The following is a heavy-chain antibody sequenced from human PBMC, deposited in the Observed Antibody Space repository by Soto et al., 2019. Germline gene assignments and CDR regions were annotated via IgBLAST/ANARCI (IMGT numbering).Heavy chain of an antibody. Sequence: QVQLVQSGAEVKKPGSSVKVACKASGGTFSSYAIRWVRQAPGQGLEWMGGIIPIFGTANYAQKFQGRVTITADKYTSTAYMELSSLRSEDTAVYYCARDPLDTIAARPDVWCDPWGQGTLVTVSS. V-gene: IGHV1-69*06. CDR1: GGTFSSYA. D-gene: IGHD6-6*01. CDR3: ARDPLDTIAARPDVWCDP. CDR2: IIPIFGTA. J-gene: IGHJ5*02.